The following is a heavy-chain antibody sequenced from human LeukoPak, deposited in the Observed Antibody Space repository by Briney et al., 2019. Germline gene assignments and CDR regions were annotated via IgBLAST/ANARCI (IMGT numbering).Heavy chain of an antibody. V-gene: IGHV3-30*04. Sequence: PGGSLRLSCAASGFTFSSYAMHWVRQAPGKGLEWVAVISYDGSNKYYADSVKGRFTISRDNSKNTLYLQMNSLRAEDTAVYYCARDLPHDIWGQGTMVTVSS. CDR3: ARDLPHDI. CDR2: ISYDGSNK. CDR1: GFTFSSYA. J-gene: IGHJ3*02.